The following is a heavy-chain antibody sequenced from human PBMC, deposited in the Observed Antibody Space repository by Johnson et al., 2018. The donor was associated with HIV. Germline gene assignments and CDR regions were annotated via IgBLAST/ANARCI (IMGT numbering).Heavy chain of an antibody. CDR1: GFTFSNYW. CDR3: ARGGAFHAFDI. J-gene: IGHJ3*02. V-gene: IGHV3-74*02. CDR2: VNNDGGDT. Sequence: MQLVESGGGLVQPGGSLRLSCAVSGFTFSNYWMHWVRQAPGKGLVWVSRVNNDGGDTIYADSVKGRFTISRDNAKNTLYLQMNSLRAEDTAMYFCARGGAFHAFDIWGHGTTVTVSS. D-gene: IGHD3-3*02.